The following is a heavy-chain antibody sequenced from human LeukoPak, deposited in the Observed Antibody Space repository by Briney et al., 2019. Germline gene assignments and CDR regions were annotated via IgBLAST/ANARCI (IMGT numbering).Heavy chain of an antibody. CDR3: AILHVAAAGYFDY. Sequence: GGSLRLSCAASGFTFSSYVMHWVRQAPGKGLEWVAVISYDGSNKYYADSVKGRFTISRDNSKNPLYLPMNSLRAEDTAVFYCAILHVAAAGYFDYWGQGTLVTVSS. J-gene: IGHJ4*02. V-gene: IGHV3-30*03. CDR1: GFTFSSYV. D-gene: IGHD6-13*01. CDR2: ISYDGSNK.